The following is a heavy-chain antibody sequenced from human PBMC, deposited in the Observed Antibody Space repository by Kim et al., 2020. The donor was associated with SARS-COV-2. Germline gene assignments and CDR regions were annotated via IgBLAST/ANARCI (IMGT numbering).Heavy chain of an antibody. CDR1: GASINSFDY. D-gene: IGHD2-21*01. J-gene: IGHJ4*02. CDR2: IYYTGTS. V-gene: IGHV4-39*01. CDR3: ARHVGGGYYYPDY. Sequence: SETLSLTCSVSGASINSFDYWGWIRQSPGKGLEWIGSIYYTGTSYYNPSLKSRVTISVDTPKNQFSLRLTSVTAADTAVYYCARHVGGGYYYPDYWGQGLLVNVSS.